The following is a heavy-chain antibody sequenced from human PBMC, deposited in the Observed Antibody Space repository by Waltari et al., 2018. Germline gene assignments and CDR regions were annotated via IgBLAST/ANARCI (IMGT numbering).Heavy chain of an antibody. V-gene: IGHV1-69*01. J-gene: IGHJ6*02. CDR2: IIPILGTA. D-gene: IGHD2-21*02. Sequence: QVQLVQSGAEVKKPGSSVKVSCKASGGTFSSYAISWVRQAPGQGLEWMGGIIPILGTANDAQKFQGRVTVTADESTSTAYMELSSLRSEDTAVYYCASLSYCGGDCYSYYYYGMDVWGQGTTVTVSS. CDR1: GGTFSSYA. CDR3: ASLSYCGGDCYSYYYYGMDV.